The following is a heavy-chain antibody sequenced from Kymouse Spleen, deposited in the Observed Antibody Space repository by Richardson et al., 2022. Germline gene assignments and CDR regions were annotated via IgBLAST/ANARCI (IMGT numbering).Heavy chain of an antibody. D-gene: IGHD3-9*01. Sequence: QVQLQQWGAGLLKPSETLSLTCAVYGGSFSGYYWSWIRQPPGKGLEWIGEINHSGSTNYNPSLKSRVTISVDTSKNQFSLKLSSVTAADTAVYYCARALYDILTGYLFDYWGQGTLVTVSS. CDR1: GGSFSGYY. CDR3: ARALYDILTGYLFDY. V-gene: IGHV4-34*01. J-gene: IGHJ4*02. CDR2: INHSGST.